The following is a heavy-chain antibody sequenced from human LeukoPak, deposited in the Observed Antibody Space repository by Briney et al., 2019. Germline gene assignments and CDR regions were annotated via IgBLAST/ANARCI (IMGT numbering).Heavy chain of an antibody. Sequence: SETLSLTCTVSGGSINSYYWSWIRQPPGKGLEWIGYIYYSGSTNYNPSLKSRVTISIDTSKNQFSLKLSSVTAADTAVYYCAGSGGYYLWYFDYWGQGSLVTVSS. CDR2: IYYSGST. CDR3: AGSGGYYLWYFDY. V-gene: IGHV4-59*01. D-gene: IGHD1-26*01. CDR1: GGSINSYY. J-gene: IGHJ4*02.